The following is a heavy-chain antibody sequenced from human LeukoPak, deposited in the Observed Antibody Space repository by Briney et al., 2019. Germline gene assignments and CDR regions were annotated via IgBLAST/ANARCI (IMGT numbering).Heavy chain of an antibody. CDR1: GITFSDYY. CDR2: ISSSGSTI. Sequence: GGSLRLSCAASGITFSDYYMSWIRQAPGKGLEWVSYISSSGSTIYYADSVKGRFTISRDNAKNSLYLQMNSLRAEDTAVYYCARGEVATDTPYGMDVWGRGTTVTVSS. J-gene: IGHJ6*02. V-gene: IGHV3-11*01. CDR3: ARGEVATDTPYGMDV. D-gene: IGHD5-12*01.